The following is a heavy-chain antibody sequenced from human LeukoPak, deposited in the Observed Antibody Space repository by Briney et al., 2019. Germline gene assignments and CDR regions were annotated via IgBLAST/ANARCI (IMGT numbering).Heavy chain of an antibody. Sequence: GGSLRLSCAASGFTFSSYAMSWVRQAPGKGLEWVSAISGSGGSTYYADSVKGRFTISRDNSKNTLFLQINSLRAEDTAVFCCAKAWAKEDSYGYHNAFDIWGQGTMVTVSS. CDR2: ISGSGGST. D-gene: IGHD3-22*01. V-gene: IGHV3-23*01. CDR3: AKAWAKEDSYGYHNAFDI. CDR1: GFTFSSYA. J-gene: IGHJ3*02.